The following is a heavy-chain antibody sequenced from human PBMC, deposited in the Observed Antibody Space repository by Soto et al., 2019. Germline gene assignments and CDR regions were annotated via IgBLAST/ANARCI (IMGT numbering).Heavy chain of an antibody. V-gene: IGHV3-21*01. CDR2: ISSSSSYI. D-gene: IGHD3-3*01. Sequence: EVQLVESGGGLVKPGGSLRLSCAASGFTFSSYSMNWVRQAPGKGLEWVSSISSSSSYIYYADSVKGRFTISRDNAKNSLYLQRNSLRAEDTAVYYCARDNTIFGVVEHYDYWGQGTLVTVSS. CDR1: GFTFSSYS. J-gene: IGHJ4*02. CDR3: ARDNTIFGVVEHYDY.